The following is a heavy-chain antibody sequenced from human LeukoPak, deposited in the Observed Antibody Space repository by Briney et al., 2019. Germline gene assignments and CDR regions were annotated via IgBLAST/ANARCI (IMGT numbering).Heavy chain of an antibody. CDR3: ARDCSSATCYAAFDY. D-gene: IGHD2-2*01. CDR1: GFTFSSYS. CDR2: ISSSSSTI. J-gene: IGHJ4*02. Sequence: GGSLRLSCAASGFTFSSYSMNWVRQAPGKGLEWVSYISSSSSTIYYADSVKGRFTISRDNAKNSLYLQMNSLRAEDTGVYYCARDCSSATCYAAFDYWGQGTLVTVSS. V-gene: IGHV3-48*04.